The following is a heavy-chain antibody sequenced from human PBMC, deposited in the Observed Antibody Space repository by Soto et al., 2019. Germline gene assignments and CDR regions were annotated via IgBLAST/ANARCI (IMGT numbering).Heavy chain of an antibody. CDR2: IIPIFGTA. Sequence: GASVKVSCKASGGTFSSYAISWVRQAPGQGLEWMGGIIPIFGTANYAQKFQGRVTITADKSTSTAYMELSSLRSEDTAGYYCAREGCSVVVSLRPFDFCPTGSIVTVS. CDR1: GGTFSSYA. V-gene: IGHV1-69*06. CDR3: AREGCSVVVSLRPFDF. D-gene: IGHD3-22*01. J-gene: IGHJ3*01.